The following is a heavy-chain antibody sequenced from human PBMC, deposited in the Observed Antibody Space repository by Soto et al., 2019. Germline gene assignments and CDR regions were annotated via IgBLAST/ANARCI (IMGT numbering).Heavy chain of an antibody. J-gene: IGHJ3*02. D-gene: IGHD6-19*01. CDR3: AKDGKPSNGWWAAFES. CDR1: GFTFTDYA. CDR2: IRGSGANT. V-gene: IGHV3-23*01. Sequence: EVQVLESGGCFVQPGGSLRLSCAAYGFTFTDYATNWVRQATGKGLDWVSTIRGSGANTYYADSVRGRFTISRANSKNRLSRQTSSLSAESTAVYYCAKDGKPSNGWWAAFESWCQGTVVTVS.